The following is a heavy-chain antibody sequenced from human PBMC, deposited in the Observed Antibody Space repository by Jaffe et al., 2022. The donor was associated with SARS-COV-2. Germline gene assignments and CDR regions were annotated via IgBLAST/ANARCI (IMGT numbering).Heavy chain of an antibody. D-gene: IGHD3-10*01. CDR2: IYHNGIS. V-gene: IGHV4-38-2*02. Sequence: QVQLQESGPGLVKPSETLSLTCTVSGFSISSTYFWGWIRQPPGKGLEWIGSIYHNGISYYNPSLKSRVTISFDTSQNQISLKLNSVTAADTALYYCAREGPYYSGSGSPFSVWFDPWGQGTLVTVSS. J-gene: IGHJ5*02. CDR3: AREGPYYSGSGSPFSVWFDP. CDR1: GFSISSTYF.